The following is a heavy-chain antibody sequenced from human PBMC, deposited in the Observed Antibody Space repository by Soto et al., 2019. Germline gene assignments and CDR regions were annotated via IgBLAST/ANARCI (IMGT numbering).Heavy chain of an antibody. D-gene: IGHD6-13*01. CDR3: ARDSDSTSARGGMDV. CDR1: GFSFPSYA. Sequence: PGGSLRLSCAASGFSFPSYAMHWVRQAPGKGLEWAAVISYDGSNKYYADSVKGRFTISRDNSKNTLYLQMNSLTTEDTAVYYCARDSDSTSARGGMDVWGQGTTVTVSS. CDR2: ISYDGSNK. V-gene: IGHV3-30-3*01. J-gene: IGHJ6*02.